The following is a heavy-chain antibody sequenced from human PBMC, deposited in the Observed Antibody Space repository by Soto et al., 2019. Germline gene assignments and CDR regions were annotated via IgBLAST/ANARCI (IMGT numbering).Heavy chain of an antibody. D-gene: IGHD4-4*01. CDR1: GFTFSTCS. CDR2: ISGSGSYI. CDR3: ARIERGHYRGDRSFDV. V-gene: IGHV3-21*01. J-gene: IGHJ3*01. Sequence: PGGSLIVSCEASGFTFSTCSMNWGRQAPGKGLEWVSSISGSGSYIYYADSVKGRFTISRDNAQNSLYLQMTSLRVEDTAVYFCARIERGHYRGDRSFDVWGHGT.